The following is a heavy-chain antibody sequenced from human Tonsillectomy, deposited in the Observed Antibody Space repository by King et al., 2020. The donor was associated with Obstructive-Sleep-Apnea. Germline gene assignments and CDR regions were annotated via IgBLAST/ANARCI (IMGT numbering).Heavy chain of an antibody. Sequence: VQLQESGPGLVKPSQTLSLTCTVSVGSISSGGYYWSWIRQHPGKGLEGIGYIYYSRSTYYNPSLKSRVTISVDTSKNQFYLKLSSVTAADTAVYYCASSIYCSSTSCYFDYWGQGTLVTVSS. D-gene: IGHD2-2*01. CDR3: ASSIYCSSTSCYFDY. J-gene: IGHJ4*02. CDR1: VGSISSGGYY. V-gene: IGHV4-31*03. CDR2: IYYSRST.